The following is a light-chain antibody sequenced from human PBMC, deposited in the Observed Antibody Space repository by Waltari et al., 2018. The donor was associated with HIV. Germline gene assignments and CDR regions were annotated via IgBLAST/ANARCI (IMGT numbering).Light chain of an antibody. CDR2: EVF. CDR3: YSYAGSSTSNWV. CDR1: TSDIPDFHF. J-gene: IGLJ3*02. Sequence: HSALTQPASVSGSPGQSITISCSGPTSDIPDFHFVSWYQQSPARAPKLIIFEVFSRPSGVSDRFSGSKSGATASLTISALRAEDEADYYCYSYAGSSTSNWVFGGGTKLTVL. V-gene: IGLV2-14*01.